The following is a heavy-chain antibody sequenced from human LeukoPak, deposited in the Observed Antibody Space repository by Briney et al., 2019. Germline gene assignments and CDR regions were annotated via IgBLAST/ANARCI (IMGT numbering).Heavy chain of an antibody. CDR1: GFFIISGYY. CDR3: ARHFLLRFPTGFDY. D-gene: IGHD3-3*01. Sequence: PSETLSLTCSVSGFFIISGYYWGWIRQPPGKGLEWVGSLYYSGSTYYNPSLKSRVTISVDTSKNQFSLKLSSVTAADTAVYYCARHFLLRFPTGFDYWGQGTLVTVSS. J-gene: IGHJ4*02. V-gene: IGHV4-38-2*02. CDR2: LYYSGST.